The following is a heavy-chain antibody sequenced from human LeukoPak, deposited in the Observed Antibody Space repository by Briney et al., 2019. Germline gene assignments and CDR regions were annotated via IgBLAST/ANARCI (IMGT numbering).Heavy chain of an antibody. J-gene: IGHJ3*01. V-gene: IGHV3-74*01. CDR1: GFTFSTYW. CDR2: IHGVDGRT. D-gene: IGHD1-26*01. Sequence: GGSLRLSCAGSGFTFSTYWMHWVRQAPGKGLVWVSRIHGVDGRTSYADSVKGRFTISRDNAKNTVYLQMNNLRAEDTALYYCARESTVGPIQTDAFDFWRQGTMVTVSS. CDR3: ARESTVGPIQTDAFDF.